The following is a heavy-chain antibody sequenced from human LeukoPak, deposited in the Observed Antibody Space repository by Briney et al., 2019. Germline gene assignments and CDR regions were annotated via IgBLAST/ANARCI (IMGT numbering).Heavy chain of an antibody. D-gene: IGHD1-14*01. CDR1: GGSISSSSYY. V-gene: IGHV4-39*07. Sequence: SETLSLTCTVSGGSISSSSYYWGWIRQPPGKGLEWIGSIYYSGSTYYNPSLKSRVTISVDTSKNQFSLKLSSVTAADTAVYYCARIRLDRAKTYYFDYWGQGTLVTVSS. CDR3: ARIRLDRAKTYYFDY. J-gene: IGHJ4*02. CDR2: IYYSGST.